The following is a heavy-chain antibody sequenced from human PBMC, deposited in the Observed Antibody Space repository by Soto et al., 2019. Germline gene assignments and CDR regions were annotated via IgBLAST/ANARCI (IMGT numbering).Heavy chain of an antibody. D-gene: IGHD2-2*01. Sequence: SGGSLRLSCAASGFTFSSYAMSWVRQAPGKGLEWVSAISGSGGSTYYADSVKGRFTISRDNSKNTLYLQMNSLRAEDTAVYYCAKDLRSYCSSTSCYLLQHWGQGTMVTVSS. CDR1: GFTFSSYA. J-gene: IGHJ1*01. CDR2: ISGSGGST. V-gene: IGHV3-23*01. CDR3: AKDLRSYCSSTSCYLLQH.